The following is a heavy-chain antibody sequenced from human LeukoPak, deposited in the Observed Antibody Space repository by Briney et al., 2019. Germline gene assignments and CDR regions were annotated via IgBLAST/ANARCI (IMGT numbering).Heavy chain of an antibody. J-gene: IGHJ4*02. Sequence: PGGSLRLSCAASGFTVSSNYMSWVRQAPGKGLEWVSVIYSSGSTYYADSVKGRFTISRDNSKNTLHLQMNSLRAEDTAVYYCAKGVDIVVIVSALDYWGQGTLVTVSS. CDR3: AKGVDIVVIVSALDY. V-gene: IGHV3-53*01. CDR2: IYSSGST. D-gene: IGHD2-15*01. CDR1: GFTVSSNY.